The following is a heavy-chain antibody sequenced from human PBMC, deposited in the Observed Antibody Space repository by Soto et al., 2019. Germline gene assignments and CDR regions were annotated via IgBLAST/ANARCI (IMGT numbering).Heavy chain of an antibody. D-gene: IGHD3-10*01. V-gene: IGHV1-69*13. J-gene: IGHJ4*02. CDR3: ARGGPFITMVRGVIPGAFDY. CDR1: GGTFSSYA. Sequence: SVKVSCKASGGTFSSYAISWVRQAPGQGLEWMGGIIPIFGTANYAQKFQGRVTITADESTSTAYMELSSLRSEDTAVYYCARGGPFITMVRGVIPGAFDYWGQGTLVTVSS. CDR2: IIPIFGTA.